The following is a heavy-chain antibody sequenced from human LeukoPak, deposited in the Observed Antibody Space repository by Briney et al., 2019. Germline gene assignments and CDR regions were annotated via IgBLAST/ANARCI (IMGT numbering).Heavy chain of an antibody. V-gene: IGHV3-23*01. CDR2: ISGSGGST. CDR1: GFTFSSYA. Sequence: GGSLRLSCAASGFTFSSYAMSWVRQAPGKGLEWVSNISGSGGSTYYADSMKGRFTISRDNSKNTLYLQMNSLRAEDTAVYYCAKGAIFGVVINGVYFDYWGQGTLVTVSS. D-gene: IGHD3-3*01. CDR3: AKGAIFGVVINGVYFDY. J-gene: IGHJ4*02.